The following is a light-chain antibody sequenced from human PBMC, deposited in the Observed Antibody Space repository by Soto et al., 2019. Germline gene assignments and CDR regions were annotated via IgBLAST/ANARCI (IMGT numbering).Light chain of an antibody. Sequence: QSVLTQPPSVSGAPGQRVTISCTGSSSNIGAGYDVHWYQQLPGTAPQLLIYDNSNRPSGVPDRFSGSKSGTSASLAITGLQAEDEADYYCQSYDSSLSAWVFSGGTKLTVL. J-gene: IGLJ3*02. CDR1: SSNIGAGYD. CDR2: DNS. V-gene: IGLV1-40*01. CDR3: QSYDSSLSAWV.